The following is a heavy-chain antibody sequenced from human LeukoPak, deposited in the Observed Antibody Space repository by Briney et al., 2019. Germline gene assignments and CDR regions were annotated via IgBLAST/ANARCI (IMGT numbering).Heavy chain of an antibody. CDR3: AKRDSTGYSTSFFDY. Sequence: PGGSLRLSCAASGFTFNNYAMGWVRQAPGKGLEWVSAIGGSGISALYADSVTGRFTISRDNSRNTLYLHMNSLRADDTAVYFCAKRDSTGYSTSFFDYRGQGALVTVSS. J-gene: IGHJ4*02. CDR1: GFTFNNYA. D-gene: IGHD3-22*01. V-gene: IGHV3-23*01. CDR2: IGGSGISA.